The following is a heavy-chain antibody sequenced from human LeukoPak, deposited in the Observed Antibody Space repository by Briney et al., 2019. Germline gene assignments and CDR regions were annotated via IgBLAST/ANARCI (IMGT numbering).Heavy chain of an antibody. CDR3: AREVTIFGVVTLDS. CDR1: GGSISSYY. CDR2: IYTSEST. D-gene: IGHD3-3*01. J-gene: IGHJ4*02. Sequence: SETLSLTCSVSGGSISSYYWSWIRQSAGKGLEWIGRIYTSESTSYNPSLKGRVTMSVDTSKNQFSLKLSSVTAADTAVYYCAREVTIFGVVTLDSWGQGALVTVSS. V-gene: IGHV4-4*07.